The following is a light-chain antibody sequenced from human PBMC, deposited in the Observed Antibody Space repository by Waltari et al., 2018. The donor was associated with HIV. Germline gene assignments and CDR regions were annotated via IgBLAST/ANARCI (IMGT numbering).Light chain of an antibody. J-gene: IGLJ1*01. V-gene: IGLV1-40*01. CDR2: GDG. Sequence: QSVLTQPPSVSGAPWQRVTIPCTGSSSNIGAGFAVHWYQQLPGTPPTLLMYGDGSRPARVPDRFSGSKAGTSASLAFTGSRAEDDADYYFQTYDSRLTALVFGTGTKVAVL. CDR3: QTYDSRLTALV. CDR1: SSNIGAGFA.